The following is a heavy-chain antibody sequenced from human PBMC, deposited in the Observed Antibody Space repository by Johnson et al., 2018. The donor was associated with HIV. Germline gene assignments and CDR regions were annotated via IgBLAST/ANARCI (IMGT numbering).Heavy chain of an antibody. CDR3: ARDQGVRRVVVFDDAYDV. CDR1: RLIFSDYF. CDR2: ISGSGSAR. V-gene: IGHV3-11*04. Sequence: QVQLVESGGGLVKPGGSLRLSCAASRLIFSDYFMSWIRQAPGKGLEWVASISGSGSARYYADSVKGRFTISRANARTSLYLQMNSLRAEDTAVYYCARDQGVRRVVVFDDAYDVWGQGTMVTVSS. D-gene: IGHD2-15*01. J-gene: IGHJ3*01.